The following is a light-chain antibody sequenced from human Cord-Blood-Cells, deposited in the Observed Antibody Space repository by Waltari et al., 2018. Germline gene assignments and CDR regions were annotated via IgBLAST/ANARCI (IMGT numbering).Light chain of an antibody. CDR3: QSYDSSLSGSV. J-gene: IGLJ3*02. CDR1: STNIRAGYD. CDR2: GNS. V-gene: IGLV1-40*01. Sequence: QSVLTQPPSVSGAPGQRVTISCTGSSTNIRAGYDVHWYQQLPGTAPKLLFHGNSNRPSGLPDRFSGSKSGTSASRASTGLQAEDEADYYCQSYDSSLSGSVCGGGTKLTVL.